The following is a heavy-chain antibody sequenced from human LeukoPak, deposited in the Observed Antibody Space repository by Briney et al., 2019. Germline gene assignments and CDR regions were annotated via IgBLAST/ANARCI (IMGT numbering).Heavy chain of an antibody. CDR1: GGSISSYY. CDR2: IYYSGST. CDR3: ARDYLVSGHAFDI. V-gene: IGHV4-59*01. Sequence: SETLSLTCTVPGGSISSYYWSWIRQPPGKGLEWIGYIYYSGSTNYNPSLKSRVTISVDTSKNQFSLKLSSVTAADTAVYYCARDYLVSGHAFDIWGQGTMVTVSS. J-gene: IGHJ3*02. D-gene: IGHD6-19*01.